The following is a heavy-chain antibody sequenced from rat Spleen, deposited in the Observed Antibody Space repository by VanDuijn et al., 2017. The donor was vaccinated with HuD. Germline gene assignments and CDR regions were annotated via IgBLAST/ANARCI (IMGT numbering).Heavy chain of an antibody. V-gene: IGHV5-46*01. Sequence: EVQLVESGGDLVQPGRSVKLSCAASGFTFSSFPMAWVRQAPTKGLEWVATISTRGGSTYYRDSVKGRFTISRDNAKSTLYLQMDSLKSEDTATYYCATDGYYDGTYYSVYAMDAWGQGASVTVSS. CDR2: ISTRGGST. D-gene: IGHD1-12*02. CDR1: GFTFSSFP. J-gene: IGHJ4*01. CDR3: ATDGYYDGTYYSVYAMDA.